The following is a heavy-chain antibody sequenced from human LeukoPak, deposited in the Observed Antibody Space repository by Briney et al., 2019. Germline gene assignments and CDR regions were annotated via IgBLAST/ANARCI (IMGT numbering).Heavy chain of an antibody. CDR2: IHTSGST. CDR3: ARDRYYYDSSARYFDY. CDR1: GGSISSYY. Sequence: PSETLSLTFTVSGGSISSYYWSWIRQPAGKGLEWIGRIHTSGSTNYSPSLKSRVTMSVDTSKNQFSLKLSSVTAADTAVYYCARDRYYYDSSARYFDYWGQGTLVTVSS. V-gene: IGHV4-4*07. D-gene: IGHD3-22*01. J-gene: IGHJ4*02.